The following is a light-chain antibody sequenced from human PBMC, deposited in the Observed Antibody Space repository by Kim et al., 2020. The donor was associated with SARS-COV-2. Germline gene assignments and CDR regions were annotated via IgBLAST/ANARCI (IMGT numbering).Light chain of an antibody. CDR2: GNN. V-gene: IGLV1-40*01. CDR3: QSYDSSLSGSI. J-gene: IGLJ2*01. Sequence: QSVIISCTGTSSNIGAGYDVHWYQQLPGTAPKLLIYGNNNRPSGVPDRFSGSKSGTSASLAITGLQAEDEADYCCQSYDSSLSGSIFGGGTQLTVL. CDR1: SSNIGAGYD.